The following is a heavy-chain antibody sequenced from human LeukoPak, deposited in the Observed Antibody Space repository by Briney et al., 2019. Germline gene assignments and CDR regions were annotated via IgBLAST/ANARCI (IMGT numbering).Heavy chain of an antibody. D-gene: IGHD2-21*01. J-gene: IGHJ4*02. CDR3: VREVRREGDQFDY. CDR2: ISSDGTII. CDR1: GFTVRSYW. Sequence: PGGSLRLSCAVSGFTVRSYWMSWVRQAPGKGLVWVSRISSDGTIISYADSVKGRFTLSRDTAKNTLYLQMNSLRPEDTAVYYCVREVRREGDQFDYWGQGTLVTVSS. V-gene: IGHV3-74*01.